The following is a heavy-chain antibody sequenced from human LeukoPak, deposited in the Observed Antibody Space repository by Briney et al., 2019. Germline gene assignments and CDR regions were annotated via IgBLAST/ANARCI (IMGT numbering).Heavy chain of an antibody. D-gene: IGHD4-23*01. CDR2: IWYDGSNK. CDR3: ARARTVEPDY. J-gene: IGHJ4*02. Sequence: GRCLRLSCAASGFTFSSYGMQWVRQAPGKGREGGAVIWYDGSNKYYADSVKGRFTISRDNSKLTLYLQMNSLRAEDTAVYYCARARTVEPDYWGQGTLVTVSS. V-gene: IGHV3-33*01. CDR1: GFTFSSYG.